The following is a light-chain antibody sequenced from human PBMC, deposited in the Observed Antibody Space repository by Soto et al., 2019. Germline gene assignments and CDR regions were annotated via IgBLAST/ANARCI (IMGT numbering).Light chain of an antibody. CDR1: SSDVGSYNL. CDR2: EGS. J-gene: IGLJ1*01. V-gene: IGLV2-23*01. CDR3: CSYAGSSPPYV. Sequence: QSALTQPASVSGSPGQSITISCTGTSSDVGSYNLVSWYQQHPGKAPKLMIYEGSKRPSGVSNRFSGSKSGNTASLTISGLQAEDEADYYCCSYAGSSPPYVFGTGTKGTVL.